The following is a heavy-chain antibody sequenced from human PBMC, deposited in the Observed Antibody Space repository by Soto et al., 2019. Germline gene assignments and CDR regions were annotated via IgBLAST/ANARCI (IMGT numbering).Heavy chain of an antibody. CDR3: ARDVSPGTRDLYLDAFDI. J-gene: IGHJ3*02. Sequence: EVQLVESGGGLVQPGGSLRLSCAASGFTFGNYWMTWVRQAPGKGLEWVANIKRDGSARSHLDSVRGRFTVSRDNAEGSLFLQMDSLRVEDTALYYCARDVSPGTRDLYLDAFDIWGQGTMVTVSS. CDR2: IKRDGSAR. V-gene: IGHV3-7*05. CDR1: GFTFGNYW. D-gene: IGHD3-16*01.